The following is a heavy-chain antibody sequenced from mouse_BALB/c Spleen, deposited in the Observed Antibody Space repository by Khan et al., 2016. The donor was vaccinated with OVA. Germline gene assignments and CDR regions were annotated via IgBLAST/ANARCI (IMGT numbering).Heavy chain of an antibody. V-gene: IGHV1-20*02. J-gene: IGHJ2*01. CDR1: GYSFTGYF. D-gene: IGHD1-1*01. CDR3: SRIYGSYFDY. Sequence: VQLKESGPELVKPGASVKISCKASGYSFTGYFMNWVMQSLGKSLEWIGRINPHIGETFYNQKFKGKATLTVDESSSTAHMELRSLASEDSAVYCCSRIYGSYFDYWGQGTTLTVSS. CDR2: INPHIGET.